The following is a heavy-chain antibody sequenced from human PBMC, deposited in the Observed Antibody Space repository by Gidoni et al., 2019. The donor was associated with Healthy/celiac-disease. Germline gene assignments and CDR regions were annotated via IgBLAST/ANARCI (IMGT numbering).Heavy chain of an antibody. Sequence: QVKLVQSGAEVKKPGASVKVSCKASGYTFTSYGISWVRQAPGQGLEWMGWISAYNGNTNYAQKLQGRVTMTTDTSTSTAYMELRSLRSDDTAVYYCARDHNYYDSSGLLFDYWGQGTLVTVSS. CDR3: ARDHNYYDSSGLLFDY. CDR1: GYTFTSYG. D-gene: IGHD3-22*01. V-gene: IGHV1-18*01. CDR2: ISAYNGNT. J-gene: IGHJ4*02.